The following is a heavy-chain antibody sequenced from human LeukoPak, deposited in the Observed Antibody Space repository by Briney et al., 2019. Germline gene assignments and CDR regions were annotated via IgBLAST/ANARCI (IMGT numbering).Heavy chain of an antibody. V-gene: IGHV4-34*01. CDR1: GGSFSDYY. CDR2: INHSGST. J-gene: IGHJ6*02. Sequence: PSETLSLTCAVYGGSFSDYYWSWIRQPPGKGLEWIGEINHSGSTNYSPSLKSRVTISIDTSKNQFSLKLTSMTAADTAVYYCAREIGLIAVAGAYYYYGMDVWGRGTTVTVSS. D-gene: IGHD6-19*01. CDR3: AREIGLIAVAGAYYYYGMDV.